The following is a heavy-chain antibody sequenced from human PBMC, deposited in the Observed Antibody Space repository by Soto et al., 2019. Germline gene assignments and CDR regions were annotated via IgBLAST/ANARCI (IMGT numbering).Heavy chain of an antibody. CDR2: IVVGNGNT. CDR3: AAGVATIFDAFDI. Sequence: SVKVSCKASGFTFTSSAMQWVRQARGQRLEWIGWIVVGNGNTNYAQKFQERVTITRDMSTSTAYMELSSLRSEDTAVYYCAAGVATIFDAFDIWGQGTMVTVSS. CDR1: GFTFTSSA. D-gene: IGHD5-12*01. V-gene: IGHV1-58*02. J-gene: IGHJ3*02.